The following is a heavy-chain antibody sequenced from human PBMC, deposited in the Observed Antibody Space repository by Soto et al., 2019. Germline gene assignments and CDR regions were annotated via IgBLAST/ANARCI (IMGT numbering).Heavy chain of an antibody. CDR2: ISGSGGST. V-gene: IGHV3-23*01. J-gene: IGHJ2*01. CDR1: GFTFSSYA. CDR3: AKRGITIFGVVTDRYWYFDL. D-gene: IGHD3-3*01. Sequence: EVQLLESGGGLVQPGGSLILSCAASGFTFSSYAMSWVRQAPGKGLEWVSAISGSGGSTYYADSVKGRFTISRDNSKNTLYLQMNSLRAADTAVYYCAKRGITIFGVVTDRYWYFDLWGRGTLVTVSS.